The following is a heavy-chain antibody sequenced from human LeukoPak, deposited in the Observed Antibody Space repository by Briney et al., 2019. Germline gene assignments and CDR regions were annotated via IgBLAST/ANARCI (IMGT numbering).Heavy chain of an antibody. V-gene: IGHV3-9*01. CDR1: GFTFDDYA. J-gene: IGHJ4*02. CDR2: ISWNSGSI. Sequence: PGRSLRLSCAASGFTFDDYAMHWVRQAPGKGLEWVSGISWNSGSIGYADSVKGRFTISRDNAKNSLYLQMNSLRAEDTALYYCAKGSLYGPYYFDYWGQGTLVTVSS. D-gene: IGHD2-8*01. CDR3: AKGSLYGPYYFDY.